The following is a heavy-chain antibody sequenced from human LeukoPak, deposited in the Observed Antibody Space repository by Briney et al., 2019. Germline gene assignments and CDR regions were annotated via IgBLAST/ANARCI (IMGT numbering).Heavy chain of an antibody. V-gene: IGHV4-34*01. CDR2: INHSGST. D-gene: IGHD3-3*01. CDR1: GGSFSGYY. J-gene: IGHJ4*02. CDR3: ARRWSGWPFDY. Sequence: NPSETLSLTCTVYGGSFSGYYWSWIRQPPGKGLERIGEINHSGSTNYNPSLKSRVTISVDTSKNQFSLKLSSVTAADTAVYYCARRWSGWPFDYWGQGTLVTVSS.